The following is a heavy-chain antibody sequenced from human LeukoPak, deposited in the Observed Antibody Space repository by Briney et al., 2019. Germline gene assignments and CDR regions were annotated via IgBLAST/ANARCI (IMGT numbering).Heavy chain of an antibody. CDR1: GGSISSSSYS. Sequence: SETLSLTCSVSGGSISSSSYSWGWARQPPGKGLEWNARIYYSGSTYYNPSLKSRVTISVDTSKNQFSLKLSSVTAADTAVYYCARASEDYYYYYMDVWGKGTTVTISS. CDR3: ARASEDYYYYYMDV. CDR2: IYYSGST. V-gene: IGHV4-39*07. J-gene: IGHJ6*03. D-gene: IGHD1-14*01.